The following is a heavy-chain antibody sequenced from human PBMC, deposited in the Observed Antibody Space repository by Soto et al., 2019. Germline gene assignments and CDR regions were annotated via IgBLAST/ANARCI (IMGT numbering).Heavy chain of an antibody. CDR1: GYSFTSYW. V-gene: IGHV5-10-1*01. D-gene: IGHD2-2*01. J-gene: IGHJ5*02. Sequence: GESLKISCKGSGYSFTSYWISWVRQMPGKGLEWMGRIDPSDSYTNYSPSFQGHVTISADKSIGTAYLQWSSLKASDTAMYYCARHGLGYCSSTSCPPYNWFDPWGQGTLVTVSS. CDR3: ARHGLGYCSSTSCPPYNWFDP. CDR2: IDPSDSYT.